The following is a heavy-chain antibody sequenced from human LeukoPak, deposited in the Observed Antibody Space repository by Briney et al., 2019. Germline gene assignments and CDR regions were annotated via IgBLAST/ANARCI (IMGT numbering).Heavy chain of an antibody. CDR1: GYTFTNYG. J-gene: IGHJ6*03. CDR3: ARGVPEDHYYYSYYMDV. CDR2: LNTYNGNT. V-gene: IGHV1-18*01. D-gene: IGHD1-14*01. Sequence: GASVKVSCKASGYTFTNYGISWVRQAPGQGLEWMGWLNTYNGNTNYAQKFQGRVTMTTDTSTSTAYMELRSLRSDDTAVYYCARGVPEDHYYYSYYMDVWGKGTTVTVSS.